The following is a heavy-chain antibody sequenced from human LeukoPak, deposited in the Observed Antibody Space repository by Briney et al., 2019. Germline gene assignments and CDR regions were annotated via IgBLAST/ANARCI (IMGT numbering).Heavy chain of an antibody. CDR1: GFTFSSYA. CDR3: ATGMPGWLTHIQH. J-gene: IGHJ1*01. Sequence: GGSLRLSCAASGFTFSSYAMSWVRQAPGKGLEWVSAISGSGGSTYYADSVKGRFTISRDNSKNTLYLQMNSLRTEDTAVYYCATGMPGWLTHIQHWGQGTLVTVSS. D-gene: IGHD3-22*01. V-gene: IGHV3-23*01. CDR2: ISGSGGST.